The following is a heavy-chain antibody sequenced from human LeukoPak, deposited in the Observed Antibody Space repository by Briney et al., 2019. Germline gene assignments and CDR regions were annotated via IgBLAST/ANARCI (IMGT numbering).Heavy chain of an antibody. CDR2: IYYSGST. V-gene: IGHV4-30-4*08. D-gene: IGHD3-22*01. CDR3: ARDSRWTMIVVG. Sequence: SQTLSLTCTVSGGSISSGDYYWSWIRQPPGKGLEWIGYIYYSGSTYYNPSLKSRVTISVDTSKNQFSLKLSSVTAADTAVYYCARDSRWTMIVVGWGQGTLVTVSS. J-gene: IGHJ4*02. CDR1: GGSISSGDYY.